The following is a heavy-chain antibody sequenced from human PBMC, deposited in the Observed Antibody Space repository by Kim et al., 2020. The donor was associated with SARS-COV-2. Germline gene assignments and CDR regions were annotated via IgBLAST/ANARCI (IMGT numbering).Heavy chain of an antibody. V-gene: IGHV1-46*01. D-gene: IGHD6-19*01. CDR1: GYIFTNFL. CDR3: AKEFMAGLTVVPKGVASYFDY. Sequence: ASVKVSCKASGYIFTNFLIHWVRQAPGQGLEWMGLVSPADGVTTYAQKFQGRVSMTRDTSTSTVYMELSSLGSEDAAMFYCAKEFMAGLTVVPKGVASYFDYWGQGTLVTVSS. J-gene: IGHJ4*02. CDR2: VSPADGVT.